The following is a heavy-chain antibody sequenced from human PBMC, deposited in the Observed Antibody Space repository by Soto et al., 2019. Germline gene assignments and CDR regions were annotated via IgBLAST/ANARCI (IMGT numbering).Heavy chain of an antibody. CDR1: GFTFSDYG. CDR3: ARDSVRFLEHFSKDYFDY. J-gene: IGHJ4*02. D-gene: IGHD3-3*01. V-gene: IGHV3-33*08. Sequence: QVHLVESGGGVVQPGGSLRLSCAGSGFTFSDYGMHWVRQAPGKGLEWVAVLWYDGSGEYCTDSVRGRFTISRVNSKNTLYLQMNNLRDEDTGVYYCARDSVRFLEHFSKDYFDYWGQGTRVTVSS. CDR2: LWYDGSGE.